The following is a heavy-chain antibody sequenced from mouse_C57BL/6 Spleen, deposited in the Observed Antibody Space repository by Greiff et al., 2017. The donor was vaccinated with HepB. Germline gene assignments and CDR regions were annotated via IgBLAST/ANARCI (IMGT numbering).Heavy chain of an antibody. CDR3: ALSTMITTCYFDY. CDR1: GYTFTSYW. CDR2: IYPGSGST. Sequence: QVQLQQPGAELVKPGASVKMSCKASGYTFTSYWITWVKQRPGQGLEWIGDIYPGSGSTNYNEKFKSKATLTVDTSSSTAYMQLSSLTSEASAVYYCALSTMITTCYFDYWGQGTTLTVSS. D-gene: IGHD2-4*01. J-gene: IGHJ2*01. V-gene: IGHV1-55*01.